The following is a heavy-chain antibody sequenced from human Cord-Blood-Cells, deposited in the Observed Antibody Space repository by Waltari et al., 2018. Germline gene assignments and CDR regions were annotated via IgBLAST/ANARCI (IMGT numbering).Heavy chain of an antibody. V-gene: IGHV1-24*01. CDR1: GYTLTELS. Sequence: QVQLVQSGAEVKKPGASVKVSCKVSGYTLTELSMHWVRQAPGKGLEWMGGFDPEDGETIYAQKFQGRVTMTEDTSTDTAYIELSSLRSEDTAVYYCATVKGDYGDYGWYFDLWGRGTLVTVSS. CDR3: ATVKGDYGDYGWYFDL. CDR2: FDPEDGET. J-gene: IGHJ2*01. D-gene: IGHD4-17*01.